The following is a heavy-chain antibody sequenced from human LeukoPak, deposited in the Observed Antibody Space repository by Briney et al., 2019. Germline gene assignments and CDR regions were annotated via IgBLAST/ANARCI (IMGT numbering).Heavy chain of an antibody. Sequence: GGSLRLSCAASGFTFSSYAMSWVRQAPGKGLEGVSAISGSGGSTYYADSVKGRFTISRDNSKNTLYLQMNSLRAEDTAVYYCASDNSSGWYYFDYWGQGTLVTVSS. CDR1: GFTFSSYA. CDR2: ISGSGGST. D-gene: IGHD6-19*01. J-gene: IGHJ4*02. CDR3: ASDNSSGWYYFDY. V-gene: IGHV3-23*01.